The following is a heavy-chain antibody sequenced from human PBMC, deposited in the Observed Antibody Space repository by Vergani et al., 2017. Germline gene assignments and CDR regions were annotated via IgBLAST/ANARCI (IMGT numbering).Heavy chain of an antibody. J-gene: IGHJ4*02. CDR1: GGTFSSYA. V-gene: IGHV1-69*01. CDR2: IIPIFGTA. Sequence: QVQLVQSGAEVKKPGSSVKVSCKAYGGTFSSYAISWVRQAPGQGLEWMGGIIPIFGTANYAQKFQGRVTITADESTSTAYMELSSLRSEDTAVYYCARIPVEMATIGKYYFDYWGQGTLVTVSS. D-gene: IGHD5-24*01. CDR3: ARIPVEMATIGKYYFDY.